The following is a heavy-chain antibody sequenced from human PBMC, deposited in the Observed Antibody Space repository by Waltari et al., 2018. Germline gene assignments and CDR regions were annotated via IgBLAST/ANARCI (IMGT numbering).Heavy chain of an antibody. D-gene: IGHD1-26*01. V-gene: IGHV4-39*01. CDR1: GGSISSASYY. CDR2: INYSGTT. CDR3: ARQANAGTYGF. Sequence: QLQLQESGPGLVKPSETLSLTCSVSGGSISSASYYWAWIRQPPGGGLEWIGNINYSGTTYYNPSLQSRVTISADTSKNDFSLKLTSVTAADTAVYYCARQANAGTYGFWGQGTLVTVSS. J-gene: IGHJ4*02.